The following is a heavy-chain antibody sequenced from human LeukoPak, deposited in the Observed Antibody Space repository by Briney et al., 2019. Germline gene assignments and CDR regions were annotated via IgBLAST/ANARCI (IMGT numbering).Heavy chain of an antibody. J-gene: IGHJ4*02. V-gene: IGHV4-4*02. D-gene: IGHD6-13*01. CDR3: ARINIREYSSRPLDY. CDR2: IYHSGST. CDR1: GGSISSSNW. Sequence: PSETLSLTCAVSGGSISSSNWWSWVRQPPGKGLEWIGEIYHSGSTNYNPSLKSRVTISVDKSKNQFSLKLRSVTAADTAVYYCARINIREYSSRPLDYWGQGTLVTVSS.